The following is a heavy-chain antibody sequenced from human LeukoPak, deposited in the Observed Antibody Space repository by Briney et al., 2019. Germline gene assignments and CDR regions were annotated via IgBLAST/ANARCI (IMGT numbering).Heavy chain of an antibody. CDR2: IIPIFGTA. CDR1: GGTFSSYA. J-gene: IGHJ5*02. CDR3: ARDTGSAMVRGENWFDP. Sequence: ASVKVSCKASGGTFSSYAISWVRQAPGQGLEWMGGIIPIFGTANYAQKFQGRVTITADKSTSTAYMELSSLRSEDTAVYYCARDTGSAMVRGENWFDPWGQGTLVTVSS. V-gene: IGHV1-69*06. D-gene: IGHD3-10*01.